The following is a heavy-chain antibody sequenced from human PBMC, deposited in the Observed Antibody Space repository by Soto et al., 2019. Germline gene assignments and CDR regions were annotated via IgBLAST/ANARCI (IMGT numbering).Heavy chain of an antibody. J-gene: IGHJ3*02. CDR1: GGSFSGYY. CDR3: ASRRITIFGVADDAFDI. V-gene: IGHV4-34*01. CDR2: INHSGST. Sequence: QVQLQQWGAGLLKPSETLSLTCAVYGGSFSGYYWSWIRQPPGKGLEWIGEINHSGSTNYNPSLKSRVTISVDTSKNQFSLKLSSLTAADTAVYYCASRRITIFGVADDAFDIWGQGTMVTVSS. D-gene: IGHD3-3*01.